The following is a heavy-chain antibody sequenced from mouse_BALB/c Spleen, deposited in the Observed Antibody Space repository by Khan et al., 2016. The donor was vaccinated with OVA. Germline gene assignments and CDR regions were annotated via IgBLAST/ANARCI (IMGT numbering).Heavy chain of an antibody. Sequence: QVQLQQSGAELVKPGASVKISCKASGYTFTSYYMYWVKQRPGQGLEWIGGINPSNGDTHFNEKFKNKATLTVDKSSSTAYMQLSSLTSEDSAVYYCERSRYGNPFAYWGQGSLVTVSA. CDR1: GYTFTSYY. CDR2: INPSNGDT. J-gene: IGHJ3*01. V-gene: IGHV1S81*02. CDR3: ERSRYGNPFAY. D-gene: IGHD2-1*01.